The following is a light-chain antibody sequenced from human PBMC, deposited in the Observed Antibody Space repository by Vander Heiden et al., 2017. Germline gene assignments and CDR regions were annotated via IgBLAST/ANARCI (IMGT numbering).Light chain of an antibody. J-gene: IGKJ2*01. CDR3: QQCVTTPHT. CDR1: QSISNY. V-gene: IGKV1-39*01. Sequence: IQMTHSPSSLSASVGDRVTITCRASQSISNYLNWYQQKPGKAPDLLIYTASSLQSGVPSRFSGSGSGTDFSLTISSLQPEDFATYYCQQCVTTPHTFGPGTKMDLK. CDR2: TAS.